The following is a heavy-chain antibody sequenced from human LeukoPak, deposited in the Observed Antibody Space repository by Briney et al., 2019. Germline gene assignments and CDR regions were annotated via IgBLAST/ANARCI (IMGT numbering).Heavy chain of an antibody. D-gene: IGHD1-26*01. CDR3: ARDEDGSRFDY. CDR1: GFTLSRYN. V-gene: IGHV3-48*01. J-gene: IGHJ4*02. Sequence: GGAPGLSRAAPGFTLSRYNIKLGRPAPGKGVGGVSYISSSSSTIYYADSVKGRFTISRDNAKNSLYLQMNSLRAEDTAVYYCARDEDGSRFDYWGQGTLVTVSS. CDR2: ISSSSSTI.